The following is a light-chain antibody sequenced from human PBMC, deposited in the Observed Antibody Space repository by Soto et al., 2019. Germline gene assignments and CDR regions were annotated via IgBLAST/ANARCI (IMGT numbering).Light chain of an antibody. CDR2: GAS. J-gene: IGKJ4*01. V-gene: IGKV3D-15*01. CDR3: QQYNNWPRAT. Sequence: EIVLTQSPGTLSLSPGERATLSCRASQSVSITYLAWYQQKPGQSPGLLLYGASNRASGIPDRFAGSGSGTEFNLTISSLQSEDFGVYYCQQYNNWPRATFGGGTKVEIK. CDR1: QSVSITY.